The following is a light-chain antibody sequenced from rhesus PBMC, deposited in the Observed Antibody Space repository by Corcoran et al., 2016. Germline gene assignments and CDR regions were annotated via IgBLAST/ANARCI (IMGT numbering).Light chain of an antibody. CDR2: ADF. J-gene: IGLJ1*01. Sequence: SYELTHPSSVSAASGQTVRITCGGDNIGSKSVHWYQQKSSPAPLLVIYADFKRPSEIPDRCSGSYSGNTAALTIARVEAGDDANFYCQVWDSDKNAYIFGPGTRLTVL. V-gene: IGLV3-25*02. CDR1: NIGSKS. CDR3: QVWDSDKNAYI.